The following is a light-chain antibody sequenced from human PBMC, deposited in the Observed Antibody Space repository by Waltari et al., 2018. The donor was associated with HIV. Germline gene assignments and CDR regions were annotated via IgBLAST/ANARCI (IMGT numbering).Light chain of an antibody. CDR3: AAWDDSLSGRV. V-gene: IGLV1-47*01. CDR2: KDN. J-gene: IGLJ3*02. CDR1: NSIIGTNY. Sequence: QSVLTQAPSASGTPGQRVTISCSGSNSIIGTNYVYWYQQLPGTAPKLLIYKDNQRRSGAPVRSSGSKSDTSAPLASSGVRSEEEADYFCAAWDDSLSGRVFGGGTKLTVL.